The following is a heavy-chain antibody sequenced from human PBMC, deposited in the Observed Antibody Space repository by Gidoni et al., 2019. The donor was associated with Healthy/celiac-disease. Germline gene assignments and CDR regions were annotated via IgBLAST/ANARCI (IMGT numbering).Heavy chain of an antibody. CDR3: AHRAGGGHCSGGSCYTDY. D-gene: IGHD2-15*01. CDR2: FYWNEDK. V-gene: IGHV2-5*01. CDR1: GFSLSISGVG. J-gene: IGHJ4*02. Sequence: QITLKESGPTLVKPTQTLTLTCTFSGFSLSISGVGVGLIRQPPGKALEWLALFYWNEDKRYSPSLKGRLTLTKATSKNQLVLTMTNMDPVDTATYSCAHRAGGGHCSGGSCYTDYWGQGTLVTVSS.